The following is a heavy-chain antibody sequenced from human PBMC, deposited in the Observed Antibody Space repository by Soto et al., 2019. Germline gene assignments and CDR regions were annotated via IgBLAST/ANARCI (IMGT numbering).Heavy chain of an antibody. D-gene: IGHD4-17*01. CDR2: ISGNSGSI. Sequence: DVHPVETGGGLVQPGRSLRLSRVASGVTFDAYAIHWVRQAPGKSLWWVSGISGNSGSIGCVDSVQGRFPISRDNAKSSLYMRMNTLRAEATALYYCAKGAYGDYAEGGWLDPWGQGTLVTVCS. CDR1: GVTFDAYA. V-gene: IGHV3-9*01. CDR3: AKGAYGDYAEGGWLDP. J-gene: IGHJ5*02.